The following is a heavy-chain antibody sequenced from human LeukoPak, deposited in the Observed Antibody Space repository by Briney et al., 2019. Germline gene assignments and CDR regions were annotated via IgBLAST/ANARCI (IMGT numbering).Heavy chain of an antibody. Sequence: PGGSLRLSCAASGFNFSSYWMHWVRQAPGKGLVWVSRINSDGSSTSYADSVKGRFTISRDNAKNTLYLQMNSLRAEDTAVYYCARDDRYSAFDYWGQGTLVTVSS. D-gene: IGHD5-18*01. CDR2: INSDGSST. CDR1: GFNFSSYW. J-gene: IGHJ4*02. CDR3: ARDDRYSAFDY. V-gene: IGHV3-74*01.